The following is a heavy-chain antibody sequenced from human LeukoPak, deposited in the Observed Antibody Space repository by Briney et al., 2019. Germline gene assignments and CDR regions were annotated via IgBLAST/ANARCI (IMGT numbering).Heavy chain of an antibody. Sequence: GASVKVSCKASGGTFSSYAISWVRQAPGQGLEWMGGVIPIFGTANYAQKFQGRVTITTDESTSTAYMELSSLRSEDTAVYYCARLSPSGWYGYFQQWGQGTLVTVSA. CDR3: ARLSPSGWYGYFQQ. CDR1: GGTFSSYA. V-gene: IGHV1-69*05. D-gene: IGHD6-19*01. J-gene: IGHJ1*01. CDR2: VIPIFGTA.